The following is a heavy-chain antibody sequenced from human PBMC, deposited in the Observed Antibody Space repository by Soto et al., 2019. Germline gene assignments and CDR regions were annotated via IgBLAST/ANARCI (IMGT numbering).Heavy chain of an antibody. J-gene: IGHJ5*02. Sequence: QVQLRESGPGLMQPSQTLSLTCTVSGGSLREFGHFWTWIRQRPGRGLEWIGYSTYTGVTYYSPSLRSQISFPGDTSNNPFPRTLNCVPAADTPFYSCAKASGAPPLNSSDPWGQGPLVPAPS. V-gene: IGHV4-31*01. CDR1: GGSLREFGHF. CDR2: STYTGVT. D-gene: IGHD1-26*01. CDR3: AKASGAPPLNSSDP.